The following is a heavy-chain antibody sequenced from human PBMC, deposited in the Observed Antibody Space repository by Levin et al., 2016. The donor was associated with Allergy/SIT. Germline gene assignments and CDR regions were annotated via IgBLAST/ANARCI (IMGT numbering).Heavy chain of an antibody. CDR2: ISSSSSYI. J-gene: IGHJ6*02. V-gene: IGHV3-21*01. CDR3: ARNPRDIAVAGIGRYYYYGMDV. D-gene: IGHD6-19*01. Sequence: VRQAPGKGLEWVSSISSSSSYIYYADSVKGRFTISRDNAKNSLYLQMNSLRAEDTAVYYCARNPRDIAVAGIGRYYYYGMDVWGQGTTVTVSS.